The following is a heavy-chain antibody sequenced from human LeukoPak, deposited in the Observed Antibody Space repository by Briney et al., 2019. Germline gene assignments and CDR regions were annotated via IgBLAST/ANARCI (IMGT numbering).Heavy chain of an antibody. D-gene: IGHD2-2*02. Sequence: SETLSLTCTVSGGSISSYYWSWIRQPPGKGLEWIGYIYYSGSTYYNPSLKSRVTISVDTSKNQFSLKLSSVTAADTAVYYCARQVVPAAIHSQFYFDYWGQGTLVTVSS. V-gene: IGHV4-59*08. J-gene: IGHJ4*02. CDR3: ARQVVPAAIHSQFYFDY. CDR1: GGSISSYY. CDR2: IYYSGST.